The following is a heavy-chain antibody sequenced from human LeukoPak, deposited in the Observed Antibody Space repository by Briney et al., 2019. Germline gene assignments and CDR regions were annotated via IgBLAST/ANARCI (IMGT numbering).Heavy chain of an antibody. D-gene: IGHD2-21*02. CDR2: ISWNSGSI. J-gene: IGHJ4*02. CDR1: GFTFDDYA. V-gene: IGHV3-9*01. Sequence: TGGSLRLSCAASGFTFDDYAMHWVRQAPGKGLEWVSGISWNSGSIGYADSVKGRFTISRDNSKNTLYLQMNSLRAEDTAVYYCAKDGRAYCGGDRYSRFDYWGQGTLVTVSS. CDR3: AKDGRAYCGGDRYSRFDY.